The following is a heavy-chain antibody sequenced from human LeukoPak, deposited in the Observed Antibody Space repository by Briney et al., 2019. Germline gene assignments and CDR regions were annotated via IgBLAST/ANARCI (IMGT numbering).Heavy chain of an antibody. Sequence: SETLSLTCTVSGGSISSYYWSWIRQPPGKGLEWIGYIYYSGSTNYNPSLKSRVTISVDTSKNQFSLKLSSVTAADTAVYYCASDRVGATTGYFALWGRGTLVTVS. CDR2: IYYSGST. D-gene: IGHD1-26*01. CDR3: ASDRVGATTGYFAL. CDR1: GGSISSYY. V-gene: IGHV4-59*01. J-gene: IGHJ2*01.